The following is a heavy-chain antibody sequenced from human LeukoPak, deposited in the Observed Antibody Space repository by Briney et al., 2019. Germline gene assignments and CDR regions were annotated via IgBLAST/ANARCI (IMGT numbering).Heavy chain of an antibody. D-gene: IGHD3-10*01. V-gene: IGHV1-3*01. J-gene: IGHJ4*02. Sequence: KFQGRVTITRDTSASTAYMELSSLRSEDTAVYYCARGDGSGSRYSPSGDKYFDYWGQGTLVTVSS. CDR3: ARGDGSGSRYSPSGDKYFDY.